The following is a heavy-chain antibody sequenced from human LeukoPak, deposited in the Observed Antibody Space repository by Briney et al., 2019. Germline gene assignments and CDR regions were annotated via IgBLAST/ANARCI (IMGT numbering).Heavy chain of an antibody. D-gene: IGHD2-15*01. CDR3: ARDGGDIVVVVAASNDAFDI. CDR1: GFTFSSYS. V-gene: IGHV3-21*01. J-gene: IGHJ3*02. Sequence: GGSLRLSCAASGFTFSSYSMNWVRQAPGKGLEWVSSINSSSSYIYYADSVKGRFTISRDNAKNSLYLQMNGLGAEDTAVYYCARDGGDIVVVVAASNDAFDIWGQGTMVTASS. CDR2: INSSSSYI.